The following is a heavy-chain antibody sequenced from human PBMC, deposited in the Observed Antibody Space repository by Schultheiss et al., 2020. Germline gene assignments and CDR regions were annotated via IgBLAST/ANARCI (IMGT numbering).Heavy chain of an antibody. CDR1: GFTFSTYT. CDR2: ISSGSAYM. V-gene: IGHV3-21*01. J-gene: IGHJ6*02. D-gene: IGHD3-9*01. Sequence: GGSLRLSCVASGFTFSTYTMNWVRQAPGKGLEWVSSISSGSAYMYYADSVKGRFTISRDNSKNTLYLQMNSLRAEDTAVYYCARDRDDILTLNLGGYYYGRDVWGQGTTVNGSS. CDR3: ARDRDDILTLNLGGYYYGRDV.